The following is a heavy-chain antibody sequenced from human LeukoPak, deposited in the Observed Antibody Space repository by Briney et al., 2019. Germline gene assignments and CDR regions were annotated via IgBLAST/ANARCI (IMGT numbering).Heavy chain of an antibody. CDR3: ARSRFLEWLPDAFDI. CDR1: GFTFSSYS. CDR2: ISSSSSYI. V-gene: IGHV3-21*01. Sequence: GGSLRLSCAASGFTFSSYSMNWVRQAPGKGLEWVSSISSSSSYIYYADSVKGRFTISRDNVKNSLYLQMNSLRAEDTAVYYCARSRFLEWLPDAFDIWGQGTMVTVSS. D-gene: IGHD3-3*01. J-gene: IGHJ3*02.